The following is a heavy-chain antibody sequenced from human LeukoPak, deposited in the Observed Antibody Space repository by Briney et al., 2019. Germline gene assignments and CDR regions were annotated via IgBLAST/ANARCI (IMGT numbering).Heavy chain of an antibody. D-gene: IGHD1-26*01. CDR1: GYTLTTYY. CDR2: INPSDGAT. V-gene: IGHV1-46*01. CDR3: AREQRGGLSGNLGGLFASYYTYYYMDV. Sequence: ASVKVSCKASGYTLTTYYIHWVRQAPGQGLEWMGMINPSDGATTYAQKFQGRGTMTRDMSTTTVYMDVRTLRSEDTAVYLCAREQRGGLSGNLGGLFASYYTYYYMDVWGGGTTVIVSS. J-gene: IGHJ6*03.